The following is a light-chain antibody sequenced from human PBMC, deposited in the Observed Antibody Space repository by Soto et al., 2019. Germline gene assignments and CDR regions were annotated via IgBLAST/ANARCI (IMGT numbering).Light chain of an antibody. V-gene: IGKV1-39*01. CDR2: AAS. CDR1: QSISSY. CDR3: QQSYSTLRT. Sequence: IQMTQSPSSLSASLGDRVTITCRASQSISSYLNWYQQKPGKAPKLLIYAASSLQSGVPSRFSGSGSGTDFTLTISSLQPEDFATYYCQQSYSTLRTFGQGTKVDIK. J-gene: IGKJ1*01.